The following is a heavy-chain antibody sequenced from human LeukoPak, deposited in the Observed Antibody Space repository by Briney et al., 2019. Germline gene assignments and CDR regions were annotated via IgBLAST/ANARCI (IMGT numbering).Heavy chain of an antibody. CDR2: IYPGDSDT. D-gene: IGHD6-13*01. CDR1: VYRYTFYL. Sequence: GESLKISCMGSVYRYTFYLIGWLRQMPGKGLEWMGIIYPGDSDTRYSPSFQGQVTISADKSISTAYLQWSSLKASDTAMYYCARLAPSPYSSSRTINYYGMDVWGQGTTVTVSS. CDR3: ARLAPSPYSSSRTINYYGMDV. J-gene: IGHJ6*02. V-gene: IGHV5-51*01.